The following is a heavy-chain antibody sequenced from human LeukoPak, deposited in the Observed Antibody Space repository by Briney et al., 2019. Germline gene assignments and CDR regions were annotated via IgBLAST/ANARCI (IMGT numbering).Heavy chain of an antibody. CDR3: ARGFTIFGVVNDAFDI. J-gene: IGHJ3*02. CDR2: IDSDGIST. CDR1: EFTFGSYW. V-gene: IGHV3-74*01. D-gene: IGHD3-3*01. Sequence: PGGSLRLSCAASEFTFGSYWMHWVRQAPGKGLVWVSRIDSDGISTSYADSVKGRFTISRDNAKNMLYLQMNTLRAEDTAVYYRARGFTIFGVVNDAFDIWGQGTMVTVSS.